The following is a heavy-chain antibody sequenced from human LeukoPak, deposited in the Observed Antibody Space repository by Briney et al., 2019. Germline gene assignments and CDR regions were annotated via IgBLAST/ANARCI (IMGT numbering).Heavy chain of an antibody. D-gene: IGHD3-22*01. V-gene: IGHV3-23*01. CDR3: AKSSLIVVVPNFDY. Sequence: GGSLRLSCAASGFTFSSYAMRWVRQAPGKGLEWVSAISGSGGSTYYADSVKGRFTISRDNSKNTLYLQMNSLRAEDTAVYYCAKSSLIVVVPNFDYWGQGTLVTVSS. CDR1: GFTFSSYA. J-gene: IGHJ4*02. CDR2: ISGSGGST.